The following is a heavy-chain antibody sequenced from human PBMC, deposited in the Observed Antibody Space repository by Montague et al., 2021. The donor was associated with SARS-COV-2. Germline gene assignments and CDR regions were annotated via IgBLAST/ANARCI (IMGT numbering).Heavy chain of an antibody. CDR2: IWYDGSDK. D-gene: IGHD4-17*01. J-gene: IGHJ3*02. V-gene: IGHV3-33*06. Sequence: SLRLSCAASGFPFSSYGMHWVRQAPGKGLEWVAVIWYDGSDKYYADSVKGRFTISRDNSKNTLYLQMNSLRAEDTAVYYCAKAYYGDYLIDAFDIWGQGTMVTVSS. CDR1: GFPFSSYG. CDR3: AKAYYGDYLIDAFDI.